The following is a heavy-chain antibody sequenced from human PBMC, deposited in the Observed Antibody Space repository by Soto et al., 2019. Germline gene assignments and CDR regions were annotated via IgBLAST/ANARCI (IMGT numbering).Heavy chain of an antibody. CDR1: GFTFSSYG. D-gene: IGHD3-10*01. CDR2: IRYDGSNK. V-gene: IGHV3-30*02. Sequence: GGSLRLSCVTSGFTFSSYGMHWVRQAPGKGLEWLAIIRYDGSNKYYGDSVKGRFTISRDNSNNTLHLEMNNLRAEDTAVYYCARDRTFYGSGSKGMDFWGQGTTVTVSS. J-gene: IGHJ6*02. CDR3: ARDRTFYGSGSKGMDF.